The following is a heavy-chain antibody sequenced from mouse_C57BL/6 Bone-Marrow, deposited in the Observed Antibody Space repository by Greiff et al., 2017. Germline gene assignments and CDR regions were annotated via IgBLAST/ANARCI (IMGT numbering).Heavy chain of an antibody. V-gene: IGHV1-81*01. D-gene: IGHD1-1*01. J-gene: IGHJ3*01. CDR1: GYTFTSYG. CDR2: IYPRSGNT. Sequence: VQLQQSGAELARPGASVKLSCKASGYTFTSYGISWVKQRTGQGLEWIGEIYPRSGNTYYNEKFKGKATLTADKSSSTAYMELRSLTSEDSAVYFCARSGYYGSSSWFAYGGQGTLVTVSA. CDR3: ARSGYYGSSSWFAY.